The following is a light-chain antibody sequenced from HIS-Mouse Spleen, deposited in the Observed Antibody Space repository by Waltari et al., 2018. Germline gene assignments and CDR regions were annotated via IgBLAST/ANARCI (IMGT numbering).Light chain of an antibody. V-gene: IGLV3-27*01. CDR1: VLAKKY. CDR3: YAAADNSGV. J-gene: IGLJ2*01. CDR2: KNS. Sequence: SYELPQPSSVSVSPGQTARITCAGDVLAKKYARWFQQKPGQAPVLVIYKNSERPAGVPERASGSSSGTTVTLTGGGAQVEDEADYYCYAAADNSGVFGGGTKLTVL.